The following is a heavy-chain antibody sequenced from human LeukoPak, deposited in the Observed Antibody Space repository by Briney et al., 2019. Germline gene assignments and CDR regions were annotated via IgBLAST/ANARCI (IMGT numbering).Heavy chain of an antibody. J-gene: IGHJ2*01. CDR2: IYSGGTK. CDR1: GFNVSNRC. CDR3: VIDQAQYGSRCYSWYFDL. D-gene: IGHD3-10*01. Sequence: GGSLRLSCAASGFNVSNRCMSWVRQAPGKGLEWVSIIYSGGTKHYAASLKGRFNISRDTSENTRYLQMTSRREEDTPVYFCVIDQAQYGSRCYSWYFDLWGRGTLVTVSS. V-gene: IGHV3-66*01.